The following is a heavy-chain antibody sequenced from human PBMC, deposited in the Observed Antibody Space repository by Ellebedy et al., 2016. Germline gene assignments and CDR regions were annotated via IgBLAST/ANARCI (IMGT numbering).Heavy chain of an antibody. Sequence: GSLRLSCTVSGGSISSSSYYWGWIRQPPGKGLEWIGSIYYTGSTYNNPSLNSRVTISVDTSKNQFSLKLSSVTAADTAVYYCARTLPYDILTGYYSDAFDIWGQGTMVTVSS. J-gene: IGHJ3*02. CDR1: GGSISSSSYY. CDR3: ARTLPYDILTGYYSDAFDI. D-gene: IGHD3-9*01. CDR2: IYYTGST. V-gene: IGHV4-39*01.